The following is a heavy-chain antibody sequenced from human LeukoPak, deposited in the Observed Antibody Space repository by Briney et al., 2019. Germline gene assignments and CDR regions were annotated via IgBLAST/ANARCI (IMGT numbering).Heavy chain of an antibody. CDR3: ARNPTFNSVSEYFQH. CDR1: GYTFTGYY. V-gene: IGHV1-2*02. CDR2: INPNSGGT. Sequence: GASVKVSCKASGYTFTGYYMHWVRQAPGQGLEWMGWINPNSGGTNYAQKFQGRVTMTRDTSISTAYMELSRLRSDDTAVYYCARNPTFNSVSEYFQHWGQGTLVTVSS. D-gene: IGHD1-1*01. J-gene: IGHJ1*01.